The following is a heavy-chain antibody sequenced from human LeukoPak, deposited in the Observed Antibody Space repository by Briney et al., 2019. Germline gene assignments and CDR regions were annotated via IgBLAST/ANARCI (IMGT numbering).Heavy chain of an antibody. D-gene: IGHD2-15*01. CDR3: AAANDAFDI. J-gene: IGHJ3*02. V-gene: IGHV1-2*02. Sequence: ASVKVSCKASGYTFTGYYMHWVRQAPGRGLEWVGWINPNSGDTNYAQKFQGRVTMTRDTSISTAYMELSRLRSDDTAVYYCAAANDAFDIWGQGTMVTVSS. CDR2: INPNSGDT. CDR1: GYTFTGYY.